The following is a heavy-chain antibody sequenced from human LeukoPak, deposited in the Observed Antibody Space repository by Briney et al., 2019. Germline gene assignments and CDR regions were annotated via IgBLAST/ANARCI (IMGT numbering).Heavy chain of an antibody. V-gene: IGHV3-21*06. CDR2: ITSGSSYT. Sequence: GGSLRLSCAASGFTFSSYSMNWVRQAPGKGLEWVSSITSGSSYTYYSDSVKGRFPTSSDNAGNSLYLQMNSLAAEDTAVYYCARDRGIAVSGAYLWYFDLWGRGTLVTVSS. CDR1: GFTFSSYS. J-gene: IGHJ2*01. D-gene: IGHD6-19*01. CDR3: ARDRGIAVSGAYLWYFDL.